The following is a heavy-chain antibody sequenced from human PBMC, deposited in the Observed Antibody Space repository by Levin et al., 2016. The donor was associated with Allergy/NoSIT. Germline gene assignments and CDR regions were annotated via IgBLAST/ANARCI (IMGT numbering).Heavy chain of an antibody. CDR2: ISYSGTA. V-gene: IGHV4-39*01. D-gene: IGHD3-22*01. Sequence: WIRQPPGKGLEWIGSISYSGTAYYSPSLKSRVTISVDTSKNQFSLKLSSVTAADTAVFYCARHRSVPRIVVAKFDSWGQGTLVTVSS. CDR3: ARHRSVPRIVVAKFDS. J-gene: IGHJ4*02.